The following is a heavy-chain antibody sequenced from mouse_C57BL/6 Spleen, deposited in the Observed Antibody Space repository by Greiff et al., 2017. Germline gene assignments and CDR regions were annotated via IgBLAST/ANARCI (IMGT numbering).Heavy chain of an antibody. J-gene: IGHJ4*01. CDR2: INPNYGTT. CDR3: ARYYYGSSLYYAMDY. V-gene: IGHV1-39*01. CDR1: GYSFTDYN. Sequence: VQLQQSGPELVKPGASVKISCKASGYSFTDYNMNWVKQSNGKSLEWIGVINPNYGTTRYNQTFKGKDTLTVDQASSTAYMQLNSLTSEDSAVYYCARYYYGSSLYYAMDYWGQGTSVTVSS. D-gene: IGHD1-1*01.